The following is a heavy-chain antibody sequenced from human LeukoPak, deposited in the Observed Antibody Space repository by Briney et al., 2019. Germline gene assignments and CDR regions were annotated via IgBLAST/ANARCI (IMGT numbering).Heavy chain of an antibody. CDR1: GYTFTNYA. J-gene: IGHJ3*02. V-gene: IGHV1-3*03. CDR3: ARIRDGYNDAYDI. Sequence: ASVKVSCKTSGYTFTNYAIHWVRQAPGQRLEWMGWINAGNSNTKYSQDFQGRVTITRDTSASTTYMQLSSLRSEDTAMYYCARIRDGYNDAYDIWGQGTVVTVPS. D-gene: IGHD5-24*01. CDR2: INAGNSNT.